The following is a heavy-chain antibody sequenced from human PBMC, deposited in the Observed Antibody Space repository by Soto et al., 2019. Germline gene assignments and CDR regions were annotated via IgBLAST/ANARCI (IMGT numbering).Heavy chain of an antibody. J-gene: IGHJ4*02. Sequence: ASVKVSCKTSGYTFTEYYMHWVRQAPGQGFEWVGGINPKSGGPKYVPKFQGRVTVTRDTSTSTAYMELNRLTSDDTAVYYCASEDCRNTNCLKGFDYWGQGTLVTVSS. CDR1: GYTFTEYY. V-gene: IGHV1-2*02. CDR2: INPKSGGP. CDR3: ASEDCRNTNCLKGFDY. D-gene: IGHD2-15*01.